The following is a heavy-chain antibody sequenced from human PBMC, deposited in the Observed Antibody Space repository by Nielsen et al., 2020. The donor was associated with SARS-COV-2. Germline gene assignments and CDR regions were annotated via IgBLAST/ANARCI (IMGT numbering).Heavy chain of an antibody. J-gene: IGHJ6*03. CDR2: VWYDGSSK. D-gene: IGHD2/OR15-2a*01. CDR1: GFTFTSHG. CDR3: TRDQGMFLYYYMDV. Sequence: GESLKISCAASGFTFTSHGMHWVRQAPGKGLEWVAVVWYDGSSKYYADSVKGRFTISRDNSQNTLYLQMNSLRDEDTAVYYCTRDQGMFLYYYMDVWGKGTTVTVSS. V-gene: IGHV3-33*08.